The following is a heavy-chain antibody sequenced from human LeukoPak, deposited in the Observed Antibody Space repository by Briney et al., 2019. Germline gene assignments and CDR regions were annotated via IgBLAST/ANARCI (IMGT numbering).Heavy chain of an antibody. D-gene: IGHD1-26*01. J-gene: IGHJ4*02. CDR2: ISGGGRLT. CDR3: AKRITATTGFYFDS. Sequence: GGSLRLSCVGSGFSFSSFAMSWVRQGPGRGLELVSTISGGGRLTYYADSVKGRFTVSRDDSKNMQFLEMSSLRPEDTAVYFCAKRITATTGFYFDSWGQGALVTVSA. CDR1: GFSFSSFA. V-gene: IGHV3-23*01.